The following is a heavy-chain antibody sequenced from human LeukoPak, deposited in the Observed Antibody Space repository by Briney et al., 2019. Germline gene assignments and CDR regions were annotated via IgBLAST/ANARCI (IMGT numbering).Heavy chain of an antibody. CDR1: GFTFSSYG. Sequence: PGGSLRLSCAASGFTFSSYGMHWVRQAPGTGLEWVALIRYDGSNKYYADSVKGRFTISRDNYKNTLYLQMNSLRAEDTAVYYCAKVNSMTTVVTLFDYWGQGTLVTVSS. J-gene: IGHJ4*02. D-gene: IGHD4-23*01. CDR2: IRYDGSNK. V-gene: IGHV3-30*02. CDR3: AKVNSMTTVVTLFDY.